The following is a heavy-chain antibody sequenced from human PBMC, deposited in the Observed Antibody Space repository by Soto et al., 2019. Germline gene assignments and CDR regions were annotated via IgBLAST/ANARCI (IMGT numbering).Heavy chain of an antibody. CDR3: ARESPCELRRFDY. V-gene: IGHV1-69*13. J-gene: IGHJ4*02. CDR1: GGTFGSYA. CDR2: IIPIFGTA. Sequence: SVKVSCKASGGTFGSYAISWVRQAPGQGLEWMGGIIPIFGTANYAQKFQGRVTITADESTSTAYMELSSLRSEDTAVYYCARESPCELRRFDYWGQGTLVTVSS. D-gene: IGHD1-26*01.